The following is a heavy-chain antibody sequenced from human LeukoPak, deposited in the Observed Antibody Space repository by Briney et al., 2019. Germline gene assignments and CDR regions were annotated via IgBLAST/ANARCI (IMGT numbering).Heavy chain of an antibody. D-gene: IGHD2-2*01. Sequence: SETLSLTCTVSGGSISSYYWSWIRQPPGMGLEWIGYIYYSGSTNYNPSLKSRVTISVDTSKNQFSLKLSSVTAADTAVYYCARELVVVPAASNWFDPWGQGTLVTVSS. CDR1: GGSISSYY. V-gene: IGHV4-59*01. CDR3: ARELVVVPAASNWFDP. J-gene: IGHJ5*02. CDR2: IYYSGST.